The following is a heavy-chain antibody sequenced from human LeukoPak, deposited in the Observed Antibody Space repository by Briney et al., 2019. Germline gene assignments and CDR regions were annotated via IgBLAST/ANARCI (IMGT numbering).Heavy chain of an antibody. CDR1: GFTFSSYS. CDR3: ARKGLGYCSSTSCYYGMDV. V-gene: IGHV3-21*01. Sequence: PGGSLRLSCAASGFTFSSYSMNWVRQAPGKGLEWVSSISSSRSYKYYADSVKGRFTISRDNAKNSLYLQMNSLRAEDTAVYYCARKGLGYCSSTSCYYGMDVWGQGTTVTVSS. J-gene: IGHJ6*02. CDR2: ISSSRSYK. D-gene: IGHD2-2*01.